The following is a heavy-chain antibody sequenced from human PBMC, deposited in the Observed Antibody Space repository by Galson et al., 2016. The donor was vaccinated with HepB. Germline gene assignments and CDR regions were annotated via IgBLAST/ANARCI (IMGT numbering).Heavy chain of an antibody. V-gene: IGHV1-18*04. CDR1: GYTFTNYG. CDR2: ISTNTGRT. Sequence: SVKVSCKASGYTFTNYGISWMRKAPGQGLEWIGWISTNTGRTNYAQKVQDRVTMTTDTPTSTAYMELGSLRYDDTAVYYCARDRRQQGPDYYYCGLDVWGHGTTVIVSS. D-gene: IGHD6-19*01. J-gene: IGHJ6*02. CDR3: ARDRRQQGPDYYYCGLDV.